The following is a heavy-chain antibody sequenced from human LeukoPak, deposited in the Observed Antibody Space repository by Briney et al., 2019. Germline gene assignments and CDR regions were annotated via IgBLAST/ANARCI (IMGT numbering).Heavy chain of an antibody. D-gene: IGHD6-6*01. CDR3: ARGFMVSSGYDY. V-gene: IGHV1-69*06. Sequence: WASVKVSFTASGGTFTIYAISWVRQAPGQGGEWMGGIIPIFGTANYAQKFQGRVTITADKSTSTAYMELSSLRSEDTAVYYCARGFMVSSGYDYWGQGTLVTVSS. J-gene: IGHJ4*02. CDR1: GGTFTIYA. CDR2: IIPIFGTA.